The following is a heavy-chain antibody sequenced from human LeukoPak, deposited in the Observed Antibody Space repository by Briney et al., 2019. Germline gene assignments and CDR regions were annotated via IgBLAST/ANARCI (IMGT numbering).Heavy chain of an antibody. CDR1: GFTFSTYW. J-gene: IGHJ4*02. CDR3: ARNAFDY. CDR2: IKEDGSEK. Sequence: GGSLRLSCTASGFTFSTYWISWVRQAPGKGLEWVASIKEDGSEKYYVDSVKGRFTISRDNAKNPLFLQMNSLRGDDTAVYYCARNAFDYWGQGTLVTVSS. D-gene: IGHD4-11*01. V-gene: IGHV3-7*01.